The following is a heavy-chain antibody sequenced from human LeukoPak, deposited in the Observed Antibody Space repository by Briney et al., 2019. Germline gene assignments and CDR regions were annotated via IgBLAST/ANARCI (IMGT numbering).Heavy chain of an antibody. D-gene: IGHD1-26*01. V-gene: IGHV1-69*05. CDR2: IIPIFGTA. CDR3: ARDLGGRDYYHYMDV. Sequence: SVKVSCKASGGTFSSYAISWVRQAPGQGLEWMGGIIPIFGTANYAQKFQGRVTITTDESTSTAYMELSSLRSEDTAVYYCARDLGGRDYYHYMDVWGKGTTVTVSS. CDR1: GGTFSSYA. J-gene: IGHJ6*03.